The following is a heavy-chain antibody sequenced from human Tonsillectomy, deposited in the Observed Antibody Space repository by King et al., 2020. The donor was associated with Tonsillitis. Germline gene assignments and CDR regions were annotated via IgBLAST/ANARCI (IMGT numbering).Heavy chain of an antibody. J-gene: IGHJ3*02. Sequence: ITLKESGPTLVKPTQTLTLTCTFSGCSLSTSGVGVGWIRQPPGKALVWLALIYWNDDKRYSPSLKNRLTITKDTPKNQVGLTMTNMDPVDTATYYCAHRLRSKDYDRGAFDIWGQGTMVTVSS. D-gene: IGHD3-22*01. CDR2: IYWNDDK. V-gene: IGHV2-5*01. CDR3: AHRLRSKDYDRGAFDI. CDR1: GCSLSTSGVG.